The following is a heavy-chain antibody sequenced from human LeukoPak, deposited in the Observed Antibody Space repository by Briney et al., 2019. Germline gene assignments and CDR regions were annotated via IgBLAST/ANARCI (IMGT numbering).Heavy chain of an antibody. V-gene: IGHV4-4*02. CDR1: GDSISGSNW. CDR2: VYHSGST. CDR3: VRRRYNYGFDS. Sequence: ETLSLTCDVSGDSISGSNWWNWVRQPPGKGLEWIGGVYHSGSTNYNPSLKSRVTMSVDKSKNQFSLELRSVTAADTAVFYCVRRRYNYGFDSWGQGTLVTVSS. D-gene: IGHD5-18*01. J-gene: IGHJ4*02.